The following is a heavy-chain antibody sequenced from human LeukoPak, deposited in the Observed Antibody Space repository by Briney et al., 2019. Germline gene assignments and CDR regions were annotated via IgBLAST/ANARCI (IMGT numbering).Heavy chain of an antibody. CDR2: IFVDGSNT. Sequence: PGGSQRLSCVPCEFNFVIYGMQWVRQAPGEGLVWVSRIFVDGSNTSYADSVKGRFTVSKDNAKNTLYLQMDSLRAEDTAVYYCARELPRQVTLDYWGHGTLITVSP. CDR3: ARELPRQVTLDY. V-gene: IGHV3-74*01. D-gene: IGHD2-21*02. J-gene: IGHJ4*01. CDR1: EFNFVIYG.